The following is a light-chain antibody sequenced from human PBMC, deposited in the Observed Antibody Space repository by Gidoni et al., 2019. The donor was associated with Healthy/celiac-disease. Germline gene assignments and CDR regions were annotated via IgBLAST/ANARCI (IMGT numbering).Light chain of an antibody. J-gene: IGLJ2*01. V-gene: IGLV3-19*01. CDR1: SLRSYY. CDR2: GKN. CDR3: NSRDSSGNHVV. Sequence: SSELTQDPAVSVALGQTVRITCQGDSLRSYYASWYPQKPGQAPVLVIYGKNNRTSGIPDRFSGSSSGNTASLTITGAQAEDEADYYCNSRDSSGNHVVFGGGTKLTVL.